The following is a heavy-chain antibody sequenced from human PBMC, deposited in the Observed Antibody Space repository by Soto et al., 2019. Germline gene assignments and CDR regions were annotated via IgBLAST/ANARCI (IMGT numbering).Heavy chain of an antibody. J-gene: IGHJ4*02. Sequence: PSEPRSPPFTVSGASTRYGGFSWSWIGQSRGKGPEWIGYISHLESPYFHTSSKSRPTTSTQRTRNQLSLRLSSATGTVMAVYYCAMGGGYDSFDYWGQGVLVTVSS. CDR2: ISHLESP. CDR3: AMGGGYDSFDY. V-gene: IGHV4-30-2*06. D-gene: IGHD5-12*01. CDR1: GASTRYGGFS.